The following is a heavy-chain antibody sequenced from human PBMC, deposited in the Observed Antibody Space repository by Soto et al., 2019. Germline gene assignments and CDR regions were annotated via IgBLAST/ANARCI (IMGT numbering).Heavy chain of an antibody. V-gene: IGHV4-31*01. CDR3: ARDSNSQHLNQRWGGGYMDV. CDR1: GGSISNGGYY. CDR2: IYFSGST. D-gene: IGHD3-16*01. Sequence: QLQLEESGPGLVKPSQTLSLTCAVSGGSISNGGYYWSWIRQHPGKGLVWIGSIYFSGSTYYNPSRMSLVTSSVATPKNQFSLKLSSGTAEDTAVYYCARDSNSQHLNQRWGGGYMDVWGKGTTVTVSS. J-gene: IGHJ6*03.